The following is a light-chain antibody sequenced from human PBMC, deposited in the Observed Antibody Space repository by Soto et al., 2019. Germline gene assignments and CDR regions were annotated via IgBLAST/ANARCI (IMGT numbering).Light chain of an antibody. CDR1: QSISRY. Sequence: DIEMTQSPSSLSASIGETDTVTCRASQSISRYLNWYQQKPGKAPTLLISDASSLERGVPLRFSGSGYGTDFSLTIRSLQPEDFATYYCPHTYRTPYTFGQGTKVDIK. CDR2: DAS. J-gene: IGKJ2*01. CDR3: PHTYRTPYT. V-gene: IGKV1-39*01.